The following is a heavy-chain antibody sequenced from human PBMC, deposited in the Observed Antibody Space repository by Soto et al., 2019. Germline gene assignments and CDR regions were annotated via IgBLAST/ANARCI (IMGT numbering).Heavy chain of an antibody. D-gene: IGHD2-8*02. CDR3: ASPRTTGIYCDS. CDR2: ISGSGDYT. V-gene: IGHV3-23*01. CDR1: GFTFSNYA. J-gene: IGHJ4*02. Sequence: EVQLLESGGGLVQPGGSLRLSCAASGFTFSNYAVSWVRQAPGKGLEWVSFISGSGDYTYYADSVKGRFTISRDNSQNTLYLQMNTVRAEDPAMYLCASPRTTGIYCDSWGQGNLVTVSS.